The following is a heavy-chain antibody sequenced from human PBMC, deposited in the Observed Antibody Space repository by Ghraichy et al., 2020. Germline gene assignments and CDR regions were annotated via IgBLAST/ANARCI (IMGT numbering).Heavy chain of an antibody. V-gene: IGHV3-7*03. CDR3: ARGSRLGATSLDF. Sequence: GGSLRLSCTASGFTFSNSWMTWVRQAPGKGLEWLTNIKYDGSETHYVDSGKGRLTISRDNANNSVYLEMNSLRAEDAAVYYCARGSRLGATSLDFWGLGTLVTVSS. J-gene: IGHJ4*02. CDR1: GFTFSNSW. CDR2: IKYDGSET. D-gene: IGHD2-2*01.